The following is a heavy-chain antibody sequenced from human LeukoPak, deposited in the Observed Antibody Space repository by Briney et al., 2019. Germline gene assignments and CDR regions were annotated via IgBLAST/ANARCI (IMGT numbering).Heavy chain of an antibody. CDR2: IYPGDSDT. D-gene: IGHD1-26*01. CDR3: ARLRRVVGARWDAFDI. J-gene: IGHJ3*02. V-gene: IGHV5-51*01. CDR1: GYSFTSYW. Sequence: GESLKISCKGSGYSFTSYWIGWVRQMPGKGLEWMGIIYPGDSDTRYSPSFQGQVTISADKSISTAYLQWSSLKASDTAMYYCARLRRVVGARWDAFDIWGQGTMVTVSS.